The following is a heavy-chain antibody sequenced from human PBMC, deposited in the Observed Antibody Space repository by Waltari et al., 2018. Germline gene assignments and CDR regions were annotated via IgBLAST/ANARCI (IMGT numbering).Heavy chain of an antibody. J-gene: IGHJ3*02. CDR3: ARDRGDYYDSSGYYRGGAFDI. CDR1: GGSISSGSYY. D-gene: IGHD3-22*01. Sequence: QVQLQESGPGLVKPSQTLSLTCTVSGGSISSGSYYWSWIRQPAGKGLAWIGRIYTSGRPNYNPSLKRRVTISVETSKNQFSLKLSSVTAADTAVYYCARDRGDYYDSSGYYRGGAFDIWGQGTMVTVSS. V-gene: IGHV4-61*02. CDR2: IYTSGRP.